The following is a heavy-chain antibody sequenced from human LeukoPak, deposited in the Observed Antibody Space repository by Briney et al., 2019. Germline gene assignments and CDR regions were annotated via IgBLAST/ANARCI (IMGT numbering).Heavy chain of an antibody. CDR2: INWDGGTT. J-gene: IGHJ4*02. D-gene: IGHD1-26*01. Sequence: GGSLRLSCATSGFTFDDYKMHWVRQAPGKGLEWVSFINWDGGTTYYADSVKGRFSVSRDNNKDSLYLQMSSLTAEYTAFYYCTRDPSSYYASVGYFDSWGRGTLVTVSS. CDR1: GFTFDDYK. V-gene: IGHV3-43*01. CDR3: TRDPSSYYASVGYFDS.